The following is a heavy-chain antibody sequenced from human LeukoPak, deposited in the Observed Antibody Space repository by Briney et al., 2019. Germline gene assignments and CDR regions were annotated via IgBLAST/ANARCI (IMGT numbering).Heavy chain of an antibody. J-gene: IGHJ4*02. CDR2: INPNSGAT. CDR1: GYTFTGYY. D-gene: IGHD6-13*01. V-gene: IGHV1-2*02. Sequence: GASVKVSCKASGYTFTGYYIHWVRQAPGQGLEWMGWINPNSGATNYAQKFRGRFTMTTDTSISTAYMELIGLTSDDTALYYCARGGGYMSSWYEAHWAEGTLVTVSS. CDR3: ARGGGYMSSWYEAH.